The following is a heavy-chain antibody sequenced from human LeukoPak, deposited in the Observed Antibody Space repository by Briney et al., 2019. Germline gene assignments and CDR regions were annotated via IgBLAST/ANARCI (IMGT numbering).Heavy chain of an antibody. CDR1: GGSFSGYY. CDR2: IYHSGST. Sequence: SETLSLTCVVYGGSFSGYYWGWIRQPPGKGLEWIGSIYHSGSTYYNPSLKSRVTISVDTSKNQFSLKLSSVTAADTALYYCARQAISGYDPPPFDSWGQGTLVTVSS. V-gene: IGHV4-34*01. CDR3: ARQAISGYDPPPFDS. D-gene: IGHD5-12*01. J-gene: IGHJ4*02.